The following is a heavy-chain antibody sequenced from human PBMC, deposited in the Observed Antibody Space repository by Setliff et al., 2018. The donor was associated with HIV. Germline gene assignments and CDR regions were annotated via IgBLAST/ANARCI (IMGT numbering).Heavy chain of an antibody. CDR2: IYYDGSR. J-gene: IGHJ6*03. CDR1: GVSISGSLYY. Sequence: SETLSLTCSVSGVSISGSLYYWGWIRQPPGKGLEWIGNIYYDGSRDDNPSLKRRFTLAVDTSKNQFSLKLNSVTAADTAVYYCARDLHQPGYFYYVDVWGKGTAVTVS. CDR3: ARDLHQPGYFYYVDV. V-gene: IGHV4-39*02. D-gene: IGHD3-16*01.